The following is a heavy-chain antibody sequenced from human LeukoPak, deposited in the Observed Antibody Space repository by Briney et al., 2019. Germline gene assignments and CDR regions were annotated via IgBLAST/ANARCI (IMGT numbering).Heavy chain of an antibody. J-gene: IGHJ3*02. V-gene: IGHV5-51*01. Sequence: GESLKISCKASGYNFASSWIGWVRQMPGKGLEWMGIIYPGDSDTRYSPSFQGQVTISADKSISTAYLQWSSLKASDTAMYYCASGGSFDAFDIWGQGTMVTVSS. CDR2: IYPGDSDT. D-gene: IGHD1-26*01. CDR3: ASGGSFDAFDI. CDR1: GYNFASSW.